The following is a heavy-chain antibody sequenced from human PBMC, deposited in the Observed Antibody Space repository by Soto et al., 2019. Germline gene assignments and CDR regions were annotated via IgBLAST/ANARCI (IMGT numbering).Heavy chain of an antibody. CDR2: IHYSGST. CDR3: ARVSSGSYWYFDL. CDR1: GVSVSSYY. V-gene: IGHV4-59*02. J-gene: IGHJ2*01. Sequence: PSETLSLTCTVSGVSVSSYYWSWIRQTPGKGLEWIAYIHYSGSTLYNPSLRSRVTVSIGTSKKQFSLKLSSMTAADTAVYYCARVSSGSYWYFDLWGRGTLVTVSS. D-gene: IGHD6-25*01.